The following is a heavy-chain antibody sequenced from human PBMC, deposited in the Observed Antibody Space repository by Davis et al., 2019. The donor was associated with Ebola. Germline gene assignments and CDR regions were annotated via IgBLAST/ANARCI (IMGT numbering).Heavy chain of an antibody. V-gene: IGHV3-30*18. CDR2: TSFEGSSD. Sequence: GGSLRLSCVNSGFTFSSYGMHWVRQAPGRGLEWVATTSFEGSSDYYAESLKGRFTISRDDSKKTLYLQMNSLRAEDTAVYYCAKDRGGYYYGMDVWGQGTTVTVSS. CDR3: AKDRGGYYYGMDV. D-gene: IGHD2-15*01. CDR1: GFTFSSYG. J-gene: IGHJ6*02.